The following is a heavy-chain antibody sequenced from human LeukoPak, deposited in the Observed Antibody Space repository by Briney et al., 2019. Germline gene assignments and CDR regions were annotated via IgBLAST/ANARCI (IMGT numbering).Heavy chain of an antibody. Sequence: ASVKVSCKASGYTFSAYGMHWVRQAPGQKLEWMGWINTDNGDTKYSQTFQGRVTISRDTSATTAYMELSSLRSEDTAVYYCARDRLGGGKLSPPDHWGPGTLVSVSS. J-gene: IGHJ5*02. CDR3: ARDRLGGGKLSPPDH. CDR2: INTDNGDT. V-gene: IGHV1-3*04. D-gene: IGHD3-16*02. CDR1: GYTFSAYG.